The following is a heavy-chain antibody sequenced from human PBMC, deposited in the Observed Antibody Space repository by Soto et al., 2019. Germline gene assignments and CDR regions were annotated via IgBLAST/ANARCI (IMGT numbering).Heavy chain of an antibody. Sequence: GGSLRLSCAASGFTFSDYYMSWIRQAPGKGLEWVSYISSSGSTIYYADSVKGRFTISRDNAKNSLYLQMNSLRAEDTAVYYCARDHCSGGSCYSNAFDIWGQGTMVTVSS. V-gene: IGHV3-11*01. J-gene: IGHJ3*02. CDR2: ISSSGSTI. CDR1: GFTFSDYY. CDR3: ARDHCSGGSCYSNAFDI. D-gene: IGHD2-15*01.